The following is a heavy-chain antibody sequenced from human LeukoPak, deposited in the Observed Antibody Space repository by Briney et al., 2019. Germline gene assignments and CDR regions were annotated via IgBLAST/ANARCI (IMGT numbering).Heavy chain of an antibody. V-gene: IGHV5-51*01. CDR1: GYSFTSYW. Sequence: GESLKISCKGSGYSFTSYWLGWVRQMPGKGLEWMGIIYPGDSDTRYSPSFQGQVTISADKSISTAYLQWSSLKASDTAMYYCARSAYCGGDCYPYYFDYWGQGTLVTVSS. CDR3: ARSAYCGGDCYPYYFDY. J-gene: IGHJ4*02. D-gene: IGHD2-21*02. CDR2: IYPGDSDT.